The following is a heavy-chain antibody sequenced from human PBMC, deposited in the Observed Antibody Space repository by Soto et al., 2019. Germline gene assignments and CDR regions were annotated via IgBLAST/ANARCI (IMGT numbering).Heavy chain of an antibody. CDR3: SRGLEYYFDY. Sequence: SETISLWCTVSGGSSSSYDWSWIRQPPGKGLEPIGYIYSMGSINKNPSLKSGVTISVDTSKNQFSLKLSSVTAADTAVYYCSRGLEYYFDYGGQGTLVTVSS. CDR2: IYSMGSI. CDR1: GGSSSSYD. J-gene: IGHJ4*02. V-gene: IGHV4-59*01.